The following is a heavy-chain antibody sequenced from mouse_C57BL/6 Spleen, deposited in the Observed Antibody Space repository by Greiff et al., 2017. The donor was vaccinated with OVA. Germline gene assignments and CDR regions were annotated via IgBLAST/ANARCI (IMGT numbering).Heavy chain of an antibody. Sequence: VQLQQSGPELVKPGASVKISCKASGYAFSSSWMNWVKQRPGKGLEWIGRIYPGDGDTNYNGKFKGKATLTADKSSSTAYMQLSSLTSEDSAVYFCARWGKITTVFDYWGQGTTLTVSS. V-gene: IGHV1-82*01. CDR2: IYPGDGDT. CDR1: GYAFSSSW. D-gene: IGHD1-1*01. CDR3: ARWGKITTVFDY. J-gene: IGHJ2*01.